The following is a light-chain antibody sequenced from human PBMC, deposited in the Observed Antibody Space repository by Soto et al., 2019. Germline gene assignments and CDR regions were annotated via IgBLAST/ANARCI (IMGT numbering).Light chain of an antibody. Sequence: DIQMTQSPTSLSASVGDRVTITCRASQDIRNFVAWYQQKPGKAPKLLIYAASTLQSGVPSRFSFSGSGTDFTLTITSLPPEDVETYDCPKYSSVPVFGPGTKVEIK. CDR2: AAS. V-gene: IGKV1-27*01. CDR1: QDIRNF. CDR3: PKYSSVPV. J-gene: IGKJ3*01.